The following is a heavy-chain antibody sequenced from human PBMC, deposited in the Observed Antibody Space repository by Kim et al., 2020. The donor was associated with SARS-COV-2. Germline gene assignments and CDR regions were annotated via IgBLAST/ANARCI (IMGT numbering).Heavy chain of an antibody. CDR1: GGSISSYY. CDR3: ARGDYDFWSGPADAFDI. J-gene: IGHJ3*02. Sequence: SETLSLTCTVSGGSISSYYWSWIRQPAGKGLEWIGRIYTSGSTNYNPSLKSRVTMSVDTSKNQFSLKLSSVTAADTAVYYCARGDYDFWSGPADAFDIWGQGTMVTVSS. CDR2: IYTSGST. D-gene: IGHD3-3*01. V-gene: IGHV4-4*07.